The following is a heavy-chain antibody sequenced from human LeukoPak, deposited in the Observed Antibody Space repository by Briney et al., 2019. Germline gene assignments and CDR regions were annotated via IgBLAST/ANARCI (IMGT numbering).Heavy chain of an antibody. J-gene: IGHJ5*02. V-gene: IGHV4-31*03. D-gene: IGHD2-2*03. CDR1: GGSISSGGYY. Sequence: PSQTLSLTCTVSGGSISSGGYYRSWIRQHPGKGLEWIGYIYYSGSTYYNPSLKSRVTISVDTSKNQFSLKLSSVTAADTAVYYCARQFGYCSSTSCYLFWFDPWGQGTLVTVSS. CDR3: ARQFGYCSSTSCYLFWFDP. CDR2: IYYSGST.